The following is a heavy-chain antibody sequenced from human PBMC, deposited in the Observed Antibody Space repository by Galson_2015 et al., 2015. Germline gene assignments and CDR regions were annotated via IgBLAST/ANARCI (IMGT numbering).Heavy chain of an antibody. CDR2: ISGSGGST. J-gene: IGHJ3*02. V-gene: IGHV3-23*01. Sequence: SLRLSCAASGFTFSSYAMSWVRQAPGKGLKWVSAISGSGGSTYYADSVKGRFTISRDNSKNTLYLQMNSLRAEDTAVYYCAKWKFGSTRYPMDVAFDIWGQGTMVTVSS. D-gene: IGHD2-2*01. CDR3: AKWKFGSTRYPMDVAFDI. CDR1: GFTFSSYA.